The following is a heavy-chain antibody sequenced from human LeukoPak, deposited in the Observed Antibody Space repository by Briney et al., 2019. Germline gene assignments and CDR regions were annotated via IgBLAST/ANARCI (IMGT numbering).Heavy chain of an antibody. Sequence: GGSLRLSCAASGFIVSSNYMSWVRQAPGKGLEWVSVIYSGGSTYYADSVKGRFTISRDNSKNTLYLQMNSLRAEDTAVYYCAELGITMIGGVWGKGTTVTISS. D-gene: IGHD3-10*02. CDR1: GFIVSSNY. CDR3: AELGITMIGGV. J-gene: IGHJ6*04. V-gene: IGHV3-66*01. CDR2: IYSGGST.